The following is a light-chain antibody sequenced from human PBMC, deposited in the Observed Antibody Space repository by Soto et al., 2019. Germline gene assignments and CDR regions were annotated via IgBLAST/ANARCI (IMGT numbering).Light chain of an antibody. CDR2: GAS. J-gene: IGKJ4*01. Sequence: IQMTQSPSSLSASVGDRVTITCQANQDITNSLNWYQPIPGKAPKLLIYGASNFVTGVPSRFSGRGSGTAFTFTISSLQPADIALYYWQHYHNLPLPFGGGTQVEIK. CDR1: QDITNS. V-gene: IGKV1-33*01. CDR3: QHYHNLPLP.